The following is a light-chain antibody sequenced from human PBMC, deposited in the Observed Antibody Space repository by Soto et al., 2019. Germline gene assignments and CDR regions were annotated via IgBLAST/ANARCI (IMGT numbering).Light chain of an antibody. CDR2: GAS. V-gene: IGKV3-20*01. J-gene: IGKJ1*01. CDR1: QSVSRSY. Sequence: EIVLTQSPGTLSLSPGERATLSCRASQSVSRSYLAWYQQKLGQAPRLLIYGASSRATGIPDRFSGSGSGTDFTLTISRLEPEDFAVYYCQQYDSSPWTVGQGTKVEIK. CDR3: QQYDSSPWT.